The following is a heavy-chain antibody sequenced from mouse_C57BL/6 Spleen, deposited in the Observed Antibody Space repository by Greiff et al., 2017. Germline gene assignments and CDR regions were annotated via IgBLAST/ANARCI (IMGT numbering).Heavy chain of an antibody. CDR3: ARAGLGDDYEAWVAY. CDR2: ISNLAYSI. CDR1: GFTFSDYG. V-gene: IGHV5-15*01. J-gene: IGHJ3*01. Sequence: VQLKESGGGLVQPGGSLKLSCAASGFTFSDYGMAWVRQAPRKGPEWVAFISNLAYSIYYADTVTGRFTISRENAKNTLYLEMSSLRSEDTAMYYCARAGLGDDYEAWVAYWGQGTLVTVSA. D-gene: IGHD2-4*01.